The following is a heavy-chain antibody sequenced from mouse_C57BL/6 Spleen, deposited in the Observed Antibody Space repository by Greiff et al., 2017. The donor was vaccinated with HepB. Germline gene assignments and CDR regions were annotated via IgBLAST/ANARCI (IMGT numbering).Heavy chain of an antibody. CDR1: GFNIKDDY. CDR3: TTDYYGSSYVEGNYFDY. V-gene: IGHV14-4*01. CDR2: IDPENGDT. Sequence: EVKLMESGAELVRPGASVKLSCTASGFNIKDDYMHWVKQRPEQGLEWIGWIDPENGDTEYASKFQGKATITADTSSNTAYLQLSSLTSEDTAVYYCTTDYYGSSYVEGNYFDYWGQGTTLTVSS. D-gene: IGHD1-1*01. J-gene: IGHJ2*01.